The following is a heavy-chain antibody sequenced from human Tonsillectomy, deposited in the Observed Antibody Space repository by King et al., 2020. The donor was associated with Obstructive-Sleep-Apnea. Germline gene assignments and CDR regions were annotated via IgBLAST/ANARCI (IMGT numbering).Heavy chain of an antibody. CDR3: ARRNAGGSGTYYNGGLDY. Sequence: QLQESGPGLVKPSETLSLTCTVSGGSFSSHYWTWIRQPPGKGLEWIGYIYYMGSTNYNPPLKSRVTLSLYTSKNQFSLKLSSVTAADTAVYYCARRNAGGSGTYYNGGLDYWGQGTLVTVSS. J-gene: IGHJ4*02. CDR2: IYYMGST. V-gene: IGHV4-59*11. D-gene: IGHD3-10*01. CDR1: GGSFSSHY.